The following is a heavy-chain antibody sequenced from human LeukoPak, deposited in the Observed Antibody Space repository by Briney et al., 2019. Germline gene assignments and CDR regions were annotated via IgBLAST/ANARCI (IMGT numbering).Heavy chain of an antibody. J-gene: IGHJ4*02. D-gene: IGHD6-19*01. CDR3: ARDDSSGWVGVGYFDY. CDR1: GYSISSGYY. V-gene: IGHV4-38-2*02. CDR2: IYHSGST. Sequence: SETLPLTCAVSGYSISSGYYWGCIRQPPGKGLEWLGSIYHSGSTYYNPSLKSRVTISVDTSKNQFSLKLSSVTAADTAVYYCARDDSSGWVGVGYFDYWGQGTLVTVSS.